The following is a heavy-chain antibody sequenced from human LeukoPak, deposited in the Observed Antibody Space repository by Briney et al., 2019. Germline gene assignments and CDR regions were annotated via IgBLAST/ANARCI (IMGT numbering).Heavy chain of an antibody. Sequence: SETLSLTCAVYGGSFSGYYWSWISQPPGKGLEWIGEINHSGSTNYNPSLKSRVTISVDTSKNQFSLKLSSVTAADTAVYYCARGVSRYCSSTSCYWGGDYYYYYGMDVWGQGTTVTVSS. J-gene: IGHJ6*02. CDR3: ARGVSRYCSSTSCYWGGDYYYYYGMDV. V-gene: IGHV4-34*01. CDR2: INHSGST. CDR1: GGSFSGYY. D-gene: IGHD2-2*01.